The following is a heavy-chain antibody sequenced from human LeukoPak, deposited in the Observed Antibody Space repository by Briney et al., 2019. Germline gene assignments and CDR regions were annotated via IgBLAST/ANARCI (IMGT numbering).Heavy chain of an antibody. D-gene: IGHD2-15*01. CDR2: IYSGGST. V-gene: IGHV3-53*01. J-gene: IGHJ4*02. CDR1: GFTVSSNY. Sequence: GGSLRLSCAASGFTVSSNYMSWVRQAPGKGLEWVSVIYSGGSTYYADSVKGRLTISRDNSKNTLYLQMNSLRAEDTAVYYCARSTRRYFDYWGQGTLVTVSS. CDR3: ARSTRRYFDY.